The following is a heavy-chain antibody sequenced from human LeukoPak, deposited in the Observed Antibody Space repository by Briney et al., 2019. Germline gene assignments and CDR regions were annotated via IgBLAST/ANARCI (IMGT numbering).Heavy chain of an antibody. J-gene: IGHJ4*02. Sequence: ASAKVSYKASGYTFTSYAMNWVRQAPGQGLEWMGWINTNTGNPTYAQGFTGRFVFSLDTSVSTAYLQISSLKAEDTAVYYCARLTYDSSAAYYFDYWGQGTLVTVSS. D-gene: IGHD3-22*01. V-gene: IGHV7-4-1*02. CDR2: INTNTGNP. CDR1: GYTFTSYA. CDR3: ARLTYDSSAAYYFDY.